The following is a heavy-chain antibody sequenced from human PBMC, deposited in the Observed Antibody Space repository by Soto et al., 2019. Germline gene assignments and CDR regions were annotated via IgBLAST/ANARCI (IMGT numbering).Heavy chain of an antibody. Sequence: EVQVLESGGGLVQPGGSLSLSCAASGFTFISHAMGWFGRAPGKGRGWVSAIGTSHTPYYAAYYADSVKGRFTISRDNSKNTLFLQMNSLGAEDTAVYYCARHSGSDQAGRNFDSWGQGTLVTVSS. J-gene: IGHJ4*02. D-gene: IGHD1-26*01. CDR2: IGTSHTPYYAA. V-gene: IGHV3-23*01. CDR1: GFTFISHA. CDR3: ARHSGSDQAGRNFDS.